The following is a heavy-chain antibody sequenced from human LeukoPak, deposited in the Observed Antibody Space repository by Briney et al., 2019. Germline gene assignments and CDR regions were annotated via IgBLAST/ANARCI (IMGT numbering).Heavy chain of an antibody. V-gene: IGHV3-23*01. D-gene: IGHD3-22*01. Sequence: GGSLRLSCAASGFTFSSYAMSWVRQAPGKGLEWVSAISGCGGSTYYADSVKGRFTISRDNSKNTLYLQMNSLRAEDTAVYYCAKAPHSSYDSSGYYLDYWGQGTLVTVSS. CDR3: AKAPHSSYDSSGYYLDY. J-gene: IGHJ4*02. CDR2: ISGCGGST. CDR1: GFTFSSYA.